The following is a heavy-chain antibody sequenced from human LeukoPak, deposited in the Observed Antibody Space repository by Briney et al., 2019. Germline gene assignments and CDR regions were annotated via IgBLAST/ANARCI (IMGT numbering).Heavy chain of an antibody. CDR1: GGSFSGYY. J-gene: IGHJ1*01. CDR3: ARGAENLLRYFDWPAEYFQH. D-gene: IGHD3-9*01. V-gene: IGHV4-34*01. Sequence: SETLSLTCAVYGGSFSGYYWSWIRQPPGKGLEWIGEINHSGSTNYNPSLKSRVTISVDTSKNRFSLKLSSVTAADTAVYYCARGAENLLRYFDWPAEYFQHWGQGTLVTVSS. CDR2: INHSGST.